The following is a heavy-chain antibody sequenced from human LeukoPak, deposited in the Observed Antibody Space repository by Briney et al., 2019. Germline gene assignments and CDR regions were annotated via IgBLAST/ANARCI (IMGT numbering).Heavy chain of an antibody. CDR2: IGSDGSSA. D-gene: IGHD3-10*01. CDR3: ARSSGRVHDY. J-gene: IGHJ4*02. CDR1: GFTFSSYW. V-gene: IGHV3-74*01. Sequence: GGSLRLSCAASGFTFSSYWMHWVRQAPGKGLVWVSRIGSDGSSANYADSVKGRFTISRDNAKNTLYLQMNSLRAEDTAVCYCARSSGRVHDYWGQGTLVTVSS.